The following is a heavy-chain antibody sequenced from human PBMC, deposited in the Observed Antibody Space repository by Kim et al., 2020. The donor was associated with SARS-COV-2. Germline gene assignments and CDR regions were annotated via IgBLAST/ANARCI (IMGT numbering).Heavy chain of an antibody. CDR2: ISSSSSYI. CDR3: AKVLRAVASLGMDV. V-gene: IGHV3-21*01. J-gene: IGHJ6*02. D-gene: IGHD6-19*01. CDR1: GFTFSSYS. Sequence: GGSLRLSCAASGFTFSSYSMNWVRQAPGKGLEWVSSISSSSSYIYYADSVKGRFTISRDNAKNSLYLQMNSLRAEDTAVYYCAKVLRAVASLGMDVWGQGTTVTVSS.